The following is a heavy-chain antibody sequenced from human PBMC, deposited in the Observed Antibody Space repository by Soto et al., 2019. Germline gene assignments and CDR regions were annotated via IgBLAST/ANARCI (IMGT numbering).Heavy chain of an antibody. V-gene: IGHV1-18*01. CDR1: GYTFTSYG. D-gene: IGHD6-13*01. Sequence: GASVKVSCKASGYTFTSYGIGWVRQAPGQGLEWMGWISAYNGNTNYAQKLQGRVTMTTDTSTSTAYMELRSLRSDDTAVYYCAKSPRIAGYGMDVWGQGTTVTVSS. CDR3: AKSPRIAGYGMDV. J-gene: IGHJ6*02. CDR2: ISAYNGNT.